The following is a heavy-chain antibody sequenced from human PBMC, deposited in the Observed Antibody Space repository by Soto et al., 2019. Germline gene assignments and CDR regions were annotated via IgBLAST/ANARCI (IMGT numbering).Heavy chain of an antibody. CDR3: AGATRDSGFDY. V-gene: IGHV3-33*08. CDR1: GFTFSGYG. Sequence: VQLLESGGGLVQPGGSLRLSCAASGFTFSGYGMNWVRQAPGKGLEWVAVIWYDGSNKYYADSVKGRFTISRDNSKNTLYLQMNSLRAEDTAVYYCAGATRDSGFDYWGQGTLVTVSS. D-gene: IGHD1-26*01. J-gene: IGHJ4*02. CDR2: IWYDGSNK.